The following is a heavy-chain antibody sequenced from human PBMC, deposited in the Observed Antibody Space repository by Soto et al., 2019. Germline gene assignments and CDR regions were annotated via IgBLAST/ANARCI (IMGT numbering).Heavy chain of an antibody. J-gene: IGHJ4*02. CDR1: GYTFTSDG. V-gene: IGHV1-18*01. Sequence: GASVKVSCKASGYTFTSDGISWARQAPGQGLEWMGWISAYNGNTNYAQKLQVRVTMTTDTYTRTAYMELRSLISDDTAVYFCARDPASSYFDSWGQGTLLTVSS. CDR2: ISAYNGNT. CDR3: ARDPASSYFDS.